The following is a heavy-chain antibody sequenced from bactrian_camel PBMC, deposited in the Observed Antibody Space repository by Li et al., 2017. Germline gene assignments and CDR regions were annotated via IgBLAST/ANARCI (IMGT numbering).Heavy chain of an antibody. D-gene: IGHD7*01. CDR3: AVDRPIRLVAPIITFRKVQNCGDTDDLY. CDR2: ITSLPSLFRAA. V-gene: IGHV3S6*01. J-gene: IGHJ4*01. Sequence: QVQLVESGGGLVQPGESLRLSCVASGITFSRHDMSWVRQAPGKEVEWVAGITSLPSLFRAASYADSVKGRFAISRDNGENAVRLRMSALSPRDTAVYFCAVDRPIRLVAPIITFRKVQNCGDTDDLYWGQGTQVTVS. CDR1: GITFSRHD.